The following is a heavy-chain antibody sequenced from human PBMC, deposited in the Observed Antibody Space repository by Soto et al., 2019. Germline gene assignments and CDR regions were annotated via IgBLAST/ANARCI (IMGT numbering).Heavy chain of an antibody. J-gene: IGHJ6*03. CDR2: INPNSGGT. CDR1: GYTFTGYY. Sequence: ASVKVSCKASGYTFTGYYMHWVRQAPGQGLEWMGWINPNSGGTNYAQKFQGWVTMTRDTSISTAYMELSRLRSDDTAVYYCARGVGGYSYGKHYYYYYYMDVWGKGTTVTVSS. V-gene: IGHV1-2*04. D-gene: IGHD5-18*01. CDR3: ARGVGGYSYGKHYYYYYYMDV.